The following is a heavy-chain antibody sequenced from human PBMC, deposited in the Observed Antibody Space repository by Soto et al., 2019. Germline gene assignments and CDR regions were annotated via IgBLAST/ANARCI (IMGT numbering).Heavy chain of an antibody. Sequence: PSQTLSLTCVISGDSVSSTSAAWICIMQSPSRGLEWLGRTYYRSKWYSDYAVSVKSRITINPDTSKNQFSLQLNSVTPEDTAVYYCARGSYYSGWVWGQGTLVTVSS. CDR3: ARGSYYSGWV. CDR1: GDSVSSTSAA. D-gene: IGHD6-19*01. V-gene: IGHV6-1*01. CDR2: TYYRSKWYS. J-gene: IGHJ4*02.